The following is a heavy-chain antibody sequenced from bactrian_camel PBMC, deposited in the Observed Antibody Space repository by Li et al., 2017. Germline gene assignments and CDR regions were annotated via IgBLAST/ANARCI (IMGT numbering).Heavy chain of an antibody. CDR1: GFSFDDSD. J-gene: IGHJ4*01. CDR2: LTSYGTT. V-gene: IGHV3S55*01. CDR3: AASEVGRWWLQNPATMMRY. Sequence: HVQLVESGGGSVQPGGSLRLSCIGSGFSFDDSDMGWYRQGPGGECKLVSSLTSYGTTYYTDSVKARFTVALDNAKNTLYLQMNDLKPEDSATYYCAASEVGRWWLQNPATMMRYWGRGTQVTVS. D-gene: IGHD7*01.